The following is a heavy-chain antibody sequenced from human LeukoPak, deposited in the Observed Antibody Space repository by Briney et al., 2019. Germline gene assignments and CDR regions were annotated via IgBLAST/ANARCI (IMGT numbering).Heavy chain of an antibody. CDR1: GFSFSTYN. CDR3: ARARSSYGYGDAFDI. D-gene: IGHD5-18*01. Sequence: PGGSLRLSCAASGFSFSTYNTHWVRQAPGKGLEWVAVISYDGSSKYYADSVKGRFTISRDNSKNTLYLQMNSLRAEDTAVYYCARARSSYGYGDAFDIWGQGTMVTVSS. J-gene: IGHJ3*02. CDR2: ISYDGSSK. V-gene: IGHV3-30*03.